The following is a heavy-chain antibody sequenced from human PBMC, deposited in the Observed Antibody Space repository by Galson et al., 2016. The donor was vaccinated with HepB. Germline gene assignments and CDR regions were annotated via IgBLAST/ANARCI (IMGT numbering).Heavy chain of an antibody. CDR2: ITGSGGSK. J-gene: IGHJ4*02. V-gene: IGHV3-23*01. CDR1: GFTFSSYA. CDR3: AKDSYYDFWSGYLFDY. D-gene: IGHD3-3*01. Sequence: SLRLSCAASGFTFSSYAMSWVRQAPGKGLEWVSGITGSGGSKYYADSVNGRFTISRDNSKNMLYLQMNSLRAEDTAIYYCAKDSYYDFWSGYLFDYRGQGTLVTVSS.